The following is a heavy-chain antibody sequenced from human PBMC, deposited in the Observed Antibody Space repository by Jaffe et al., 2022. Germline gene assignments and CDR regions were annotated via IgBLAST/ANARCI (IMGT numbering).Heavy chain of an antibody. V-gene: IGHV4-38-2*01. CDR1: GYSISSGYY. J-gene: IGHJ2*01. CDR3: ARHGPGVSGWVRHWYFDL. Sequence: QVQLQESGPGLVKPSETLSLTCAVSGYSISSGYYWGWIRQPPGKGLEWIGSIYHSGSTYYNPSLKSRVTISVDTSKNQFSLKLSSVTAADTAVYYCARHGPGVSGWVRHWYFDLWGRGTLVTVSS. D-gene: IGHD6-19*01. CDR2: IYHSGST.